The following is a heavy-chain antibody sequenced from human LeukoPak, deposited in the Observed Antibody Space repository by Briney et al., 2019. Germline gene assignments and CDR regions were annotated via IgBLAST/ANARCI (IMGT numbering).Heavy chain of an antibody. CDR2: ISWNGGST. Sequence: GGSLRLSCAASGFTFDDYGMSWVRQAPGKGLEWVSGISWNGGSTGYADSVKGRFTISRDNAKNSLYLQMNSLRAEGTAFYYCARDLYSSSWYFVSPGGYWGQGTLVTVSS. V-gene: IGHV3-20*04. CDR3: ARDLYSSSWYFVSPGGY. D-gene: IGHD6-13*01. CDR1: GFTFDDYG. J-gene: IGHJ4*02.